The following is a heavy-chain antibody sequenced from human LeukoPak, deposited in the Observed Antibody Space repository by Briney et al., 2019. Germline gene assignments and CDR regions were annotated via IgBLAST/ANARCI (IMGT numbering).Heavy chain of an antibody. CDR1: GDSIRNYY. J-gene: IGHJ4*02. CDR2: IYYRGNT. Sequence: SETLSLTCTVSGDSIRNYYWSWIRQPPGKGLKWIGHIYYRGNTNYNPSLKSRVIISIDTSKNQFSLKMSSVTAADTAVYFCARDSPPQYASSSAGFDYWGQGTLVTVSS. CDR3: ARDSPPQYASSSAGFDY. V-gene: IGHV4-59*01. D-gene: IGHD6-6*01.